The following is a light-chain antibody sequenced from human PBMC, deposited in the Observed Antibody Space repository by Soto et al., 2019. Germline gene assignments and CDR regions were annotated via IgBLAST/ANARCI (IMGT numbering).Light chain of an antibody. J-gene: IGKJ1*01. CDR2: KAS. CDR1: QSIRRW. CDR3: QQYNSYSRS. Sequence: DIQMTQSPSTLSAAVGDRVTITCRASQSIRRWLAWYQQKPGKAPKLLIYKASSLESGVPSRFSDSGSGTEFTLSISSLQPDDFASYDCQQYNSYSRSFGQGTKVEIK. V-gene: IGKV1-5*03.